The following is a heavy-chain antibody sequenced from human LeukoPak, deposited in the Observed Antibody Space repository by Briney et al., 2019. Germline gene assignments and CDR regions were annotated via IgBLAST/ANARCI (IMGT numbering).Heavy chain of an antibody. CDR3: ASHSSSSDYYYYYMDV. V-gene: IGHV4-59*08. J-gene: IGHJ6*03. CDR2: IYYSGST. CDR1: GGSISSYY. Sequence: SETLSLTCTVSGGSISSYYWSWIRQPPGKGLEWIGYIYYSGSTTYNPSLKSRVTISVDTSKNQFSLKLSSVTAADTAVYYCASHSSSSDYYYYYMDVWGKGTTVTVSS. D-gene: IGHD6-6*01.